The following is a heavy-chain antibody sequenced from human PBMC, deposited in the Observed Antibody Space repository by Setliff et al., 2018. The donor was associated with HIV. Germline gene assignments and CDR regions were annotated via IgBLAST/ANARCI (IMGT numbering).Heavy chain of an antibody. V-gene: IGHV3-49*03. D-gene: IGHD6-13*01. CDR3: TREGDAAAAGTGLFDY. Sequence: LSLTCSVSGGSINNYYWSWIRQPPGKGLEWVAFIRSKTYGGTTEYAASVKGRFTISRDDSKSIAYLQMNSLKTEDTAVYYCTREGDAAAAGTGLFDYWGQGTLVTVSS. CDR2: IRSKTYGGTT. J-gene: IGHJ4*02. CDR1: GGSINNYY.